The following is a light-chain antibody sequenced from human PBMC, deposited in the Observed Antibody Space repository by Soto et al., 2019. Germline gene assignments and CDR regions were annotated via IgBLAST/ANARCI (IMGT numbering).Light chain of an antibody. Sequence: EIVLTQSPGTLSLSPGERATLSCRASQSVTSTYLAWYQQKPGQAPRLLIYGASSRATGIPDRFSGSGSGTDFTLTISRLEPEDFAVYYCQEYGSSRTFVQGTKVEIK. V-gene: IGKV3-20*01. CDR2: GAS. J-gene: IGKJ1*01. CDR3: QEYGSSRT. CDR1: QSVTSTY.